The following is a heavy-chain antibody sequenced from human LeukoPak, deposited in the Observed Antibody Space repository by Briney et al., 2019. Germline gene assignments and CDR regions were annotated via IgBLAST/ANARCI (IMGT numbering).Heavy chain of an antibody. CDR2: IRKKVNSHTT. D-gene: IGHD2/OR15-2a*01. Sequence: GGSLRLSCAASGFTFSDHYMDWVRQAPGKGLEWVGRIRKKVNSHTTEYAATVKGRLTISRDDSKNSLYLQMNSLKTEDTAVYYCARGYCRSTTSCYFDYWGQGTLVTVSS. V-gene: IGHV3-72*01. CDR1: GFTFSDHY. J-gene: IGHJ4*02. CDR3: ARGYCRSTTSCYFDY.